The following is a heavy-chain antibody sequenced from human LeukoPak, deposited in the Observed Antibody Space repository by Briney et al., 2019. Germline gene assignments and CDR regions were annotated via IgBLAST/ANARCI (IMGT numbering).Heavy chain of an antibody. CDR1: GYSFTNYW. CDR3: ASLHDYGSGHILY. Sequence: GESPKTSREGSGYSFTNYWIGWERQMPGKGLEWMGIIYPGDSDTRYSPSFQGQVTISADKSISTAYLQWSSLKASDTAMYYCASLHDYGSGHILYWGQGTLVTVSS. D-gene: IGHD3-10*01. CDR2: IYPGDSDT. J-gene: IGHJ4*02. V-gene: IGHV5-51*01.